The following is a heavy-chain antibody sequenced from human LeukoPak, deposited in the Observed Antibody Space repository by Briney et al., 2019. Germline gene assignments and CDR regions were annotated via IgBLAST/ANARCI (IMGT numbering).Heavy chain of an antibody. J-gene: IGHJ6*02. CDR2: ISYDGSNK. CDR3: ARDSQGADDYGGNSDDYYYYGMDV. CDR1: GFTFSSYA. D-gene: IGHD4-23*01. Sequence: GGSLRLSCAASGFTFSSYAMHWVRQAPGKGLEWVAVISYDGSNKYYADSVKGRFTISRDNSKNTLYLQMNSLRAEDTAVYYCARDSQGADDYGGNSDDYYYYGMDVWGQGTTVTVSS. V-gene: IGHV3-30-3*01.